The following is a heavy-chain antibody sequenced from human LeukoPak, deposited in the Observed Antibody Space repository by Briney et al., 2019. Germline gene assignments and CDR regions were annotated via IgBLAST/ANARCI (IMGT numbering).Heavy chain of an antibody. CDR1: GGSIRTSNW. D-gene: IGHD2-21*01. CDR3: ARDRDIANTRGALNI. Sequence: PSETLSLTCAVSGGSIRTSNWWTWVRQTPGKGLEWIGEIFHSGNTNYNSSLKNRITISVDKSKNQFSLKLTSVTAADTAIYYCARDRDIANTRGALNIWAQGQWSPSLQ. V-gene: IGHV4-4*02. CDR2: IFHSGNT. J-gene: IGHJ3*02.